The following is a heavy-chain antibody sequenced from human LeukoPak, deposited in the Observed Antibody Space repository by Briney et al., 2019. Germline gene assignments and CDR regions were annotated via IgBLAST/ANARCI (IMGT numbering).Heavy chain of an antibody. CDR1: GYSISSGYY. CDR3: AREGKGGYYYYYYMGV. CDR2: IYHSGST. D-gene: IGHD3-16*01. V-gene: IGHV4-38-2*02. J-gene: IGHJ6*03. Sequence: SETLSLTCTVSGYSISSGYYWGWIRQPPGKGLEWIGSIYHSGSTYYNPSLKSRVTISVDTSKNQFSLKLSSVTAADTAVYYCAREGKGGYYYYYYMGVWGKGTTVTVSS.